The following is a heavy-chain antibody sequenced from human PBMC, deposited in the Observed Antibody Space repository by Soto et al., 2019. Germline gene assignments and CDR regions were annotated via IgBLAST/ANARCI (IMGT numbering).Heavy chain of an antibody. Sequence: QVQLVESGGGVVQPGRSLRLSCAASGFSFSSYAMNWVRHVPGKGLEWVAFISHDGSNKYNPDSVKGRFTLSRDNSKNMLYLEMNSLRVEDTAVYYCAREFGLSAGESTRGYFLHWAQGTLVTVSS. CDR1: GFSFSSYA. V-gene: IGHV3-30-3*01. CDR3: AREFGLSAGESTRGYFLH. J-gene: IGHJ1*01. CDR2: ISHDGSNK. D-gene: IGHD2-21*01.